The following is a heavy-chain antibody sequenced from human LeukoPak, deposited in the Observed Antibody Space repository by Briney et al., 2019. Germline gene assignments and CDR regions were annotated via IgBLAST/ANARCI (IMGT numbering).Heavy chain of an antibody. V-gene: IGHV3-21*01. CDR1: GFSFSSYN. Sequence: GGSLRLSCAASGFSFSSYNMNRVRLTPGKGLEWVSSITSSSTYTFYADSVKGRFTISRDNAKNSLDLEMNGLRDEDTAVYYSVGLYYYYMDVWGKGTTVTVSS. CDR2: ITSSSTYT. J-gene: IGHJ6*03. CDR3: VGLYYYYMDV.